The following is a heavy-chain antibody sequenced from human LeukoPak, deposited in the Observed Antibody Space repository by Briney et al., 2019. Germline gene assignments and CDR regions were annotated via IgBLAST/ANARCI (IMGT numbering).Heavy chain of an antibody. Sequence: GGSLRLSCAASGFTFISYNMNWVRQAPGKGLEWVSYISSGRPLLYYADSVKGRFTVSRDGAKSSLYLQMNSLRAEDSAVYYCARDGNRDGDMDVWGKGTTVTVSS. CDR1: GFTFISYN. V-gene: IGHV3-48*01. CDR3: ARDGNRDGDMDV. CDR2: ISSGRPLL. D-gene: IGHD1-1*01. J-gene: IGHJ6*03.